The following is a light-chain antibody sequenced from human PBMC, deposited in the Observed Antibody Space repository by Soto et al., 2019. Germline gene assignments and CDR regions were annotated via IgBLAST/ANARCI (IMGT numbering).Light chain of an antibody. CDR1: QTVSSNY. CDR3: QHYDTSPTWT. J-gene: IGKJ1*01. Sequence: VVLTQSPGTLSLSPGERATVSCRASQTVSSNYLAWYQQKPGQPPRLLIYGASNRATGIPDRFSGSGSGTDFTLTITRLEPEDFAVYYCQHYDTSPTWTFGQGTKVDIK. CDR2: GAS. V-gene: IGKV3-20*01.